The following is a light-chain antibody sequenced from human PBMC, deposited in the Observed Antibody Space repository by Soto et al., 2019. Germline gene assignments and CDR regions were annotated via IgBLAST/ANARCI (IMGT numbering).Light chain of an antibody. J-gene: IGKJ1*01. Sequence: EIVMTQSPATLSVSPGERVTLSCRARQSVGSNIAWYQQKPGQGPRLLIYGASTRAAGIPARFSGSGSGTEFTLTISSLQSEDFAVYFCQQYYHRWTFGQGTKVDIK. CDR1: QSVGSN. CDR2: GAS. CDR3: QQYYHRWT. V-gene: IGKV3-15*01.